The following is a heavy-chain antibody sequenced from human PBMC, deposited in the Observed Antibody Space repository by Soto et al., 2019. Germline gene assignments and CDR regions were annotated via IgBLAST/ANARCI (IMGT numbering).Heavy chain of an antibody. V-gene: IGHV1-46*03. J-gene: IGHJ5*02. Sequence: GASVKVSCKTSGYTFTKYYIHWVRQAPGQGLAWMGVILPSGGSTTYAQKFQGRLTMTRDTSTSTVYMELSSLRSDDTAMYYCARGPDSVNPRYYWLDPWGQGTLVTVSS. CDR3: ARGPDSVNPRYYWLDP. D-gene: IGHD1-1*01. CDR1: GYTFTKYY. CDR2: ILPSGGST.